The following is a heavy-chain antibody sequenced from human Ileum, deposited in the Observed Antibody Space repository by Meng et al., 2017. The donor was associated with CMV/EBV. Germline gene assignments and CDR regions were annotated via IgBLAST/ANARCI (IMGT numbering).Heavy chain of an antibody. CDR2: TYYRSKWYS. Sequence: GAASTWIRPSPSSGLEWLGRTYYRSKWYSDYAVSVKSRITINLDTSKNHFSLQMNSVTPEDTAVYYCARAGGCTSTTCNVYYFDNWGQGTLVTVSS. CDR1: GAA. V-gene: IGHV6-1*01. D-gene: IGHD2/OR15-2a*01. CDR3: ARAGGCTSTTCNVYYFDN. J-gene: IGHJ4*02.